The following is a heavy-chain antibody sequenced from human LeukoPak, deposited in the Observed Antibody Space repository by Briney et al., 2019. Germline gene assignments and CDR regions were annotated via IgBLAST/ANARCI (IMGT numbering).Heavy chain of an antibody. CDR2: IYTSGST. V-gene: IGHV4-4*07. CDR1: GGSINNYY. J-gene: IGHJ5*02. Sequence: SETLSLTCTVSGGSINNYYWHWIRQPAGKGLEWIGRIYTSGSTNYNPSLKSRVTMSVDTSKNQFSLKVTSVTAADTAVYYCARVINWFDPWGQGTLVTVSS. CDR3: ARVINWFDP.